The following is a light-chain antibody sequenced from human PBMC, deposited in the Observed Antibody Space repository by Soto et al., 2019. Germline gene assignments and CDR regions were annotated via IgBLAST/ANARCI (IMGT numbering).Light chain of an antibody. Sequence: EIVLTQSPGTLSLSPGERATLSCRASQSVTSDYLAWYPQRPGQAPRLLIFAASNRATGIPDRFSGGGSENEFTLTIRRLEHEDSAVYYCQQYGISRTFGQGTKVEI. V-gene: IGKV3-20*01. CDR3: QQYGISRT. J-gene: IGKJ1*01. CDR1: QSVTSDY. CDR2: AAS.